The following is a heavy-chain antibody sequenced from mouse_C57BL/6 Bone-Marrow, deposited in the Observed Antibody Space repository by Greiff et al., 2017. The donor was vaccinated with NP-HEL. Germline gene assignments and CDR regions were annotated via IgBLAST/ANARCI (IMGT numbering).Heavy chain of an antibody. D-gene: IGHD2-1*01. CDR1: GYSFTSYY. Sequence: VQLQQSGPELVKPGASVKISCKASGYSFTSYYIHWVKQRPGQGLEWIGWIYPGRGNTKYNEKFKGKATLTADTSSSTAYMQLSSLTSEDSAVYYCAAGWGNSFAYWGQGTLVTVSA. CDR2: IYPGRGNT. V-gene: IGHV1-66*01. CDR3: AAGWGNSFAY. J-gene: IGHJ3*01.